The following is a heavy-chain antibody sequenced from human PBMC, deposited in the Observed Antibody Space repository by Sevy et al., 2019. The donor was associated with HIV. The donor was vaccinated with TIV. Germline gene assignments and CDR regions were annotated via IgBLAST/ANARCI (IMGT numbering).Heavy chain of an antibody. Sequence: SETLSLTCTVSGGSISSSSYYWGWIRQPPGKGLEWIGSIYYSGSTYYNPSLKSRVTISVDTSKNQFSLKLSSVTAADTAVYYCARLRWDLVVVPGATPGCYFDSWGQGTLVTVSS. CDR1: GGSISSSSYY. V-gene: IGHV4-39*01. J-gene: IGHJ4*02. CDR3: ARLRWDLVVVPGATPGCYFDS. D-gene: IGHD2-2*02. CDR2: IYYSGST.